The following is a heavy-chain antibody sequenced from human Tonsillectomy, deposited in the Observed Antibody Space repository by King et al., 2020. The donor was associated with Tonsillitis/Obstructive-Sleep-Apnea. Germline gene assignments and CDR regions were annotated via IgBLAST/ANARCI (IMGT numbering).Heavy chain of an antibody. J-gene: IGHJ6*03. CDR2: IYSGGST. CDR1: GFTVSSNY. CDR3: ARGTAARLYYYYYYMDV. D-gene: IGHD6-6*01. V-gene: IGHV3-66*01. Sequence: VQLVESGGGLVQPGGSLRLSCAASGFTVSSNYMSWVRQAPGKGLEWGSVIYSGGSTYYADSVKGRFTISRDNSKNTLYLQMNSLRAEDTAVYYCARGTAARLYYYYYYMDVWGKGTTVTVSS.